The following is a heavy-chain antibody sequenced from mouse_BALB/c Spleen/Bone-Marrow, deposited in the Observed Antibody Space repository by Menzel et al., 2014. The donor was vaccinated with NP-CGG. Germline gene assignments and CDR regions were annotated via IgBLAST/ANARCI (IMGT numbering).Heavy chain of an antibody. J-gene: IGHJ4*01. CDR3: TRYGNSHYYAMDY. V-gene: IGHV1-69*02. D-gene: IGHD1-1*01. Sequence: QVHLQQSGAELVRPGASVKLSCRASGYTFTSYWINWVKQRPGQGLEWIGNIYPSDSYTNYNQRFKDKATLTVDKSSSTAYMQLSSPTSEDSAVCYCTRYGNSHYYAMDYWGQGTSVTVSS. CDR2: IYPSDSYT. CDR1: GYTFTSYW.